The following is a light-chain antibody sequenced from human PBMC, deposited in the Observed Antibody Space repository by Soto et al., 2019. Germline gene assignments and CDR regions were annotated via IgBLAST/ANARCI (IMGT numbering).Light chain of an antibody. CDR2: DVS. J-gene: IGKJ1*01. V-gene: IGKV1-5*01. CDR1: QSVSNW. CDR3: LQYKAYST. Sequence: DIQMTQSPSTLSASVGDRVTLTCRASQSVSNWLAWYQQKPGKAPKLLIYDVSSLKSGVPSRFSGSGSGTEFALTISSLQPDDFATYYCLQYKAYSTFDQGTKVEIK.